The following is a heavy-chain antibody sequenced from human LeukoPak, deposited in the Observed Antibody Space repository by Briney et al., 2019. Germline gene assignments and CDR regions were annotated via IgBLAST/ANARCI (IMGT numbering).Heavy chain of an antibody. CDR2: INRKTDGGTT. D-gene: IGHD2-15*01. CDR1: GFSFNDAW. J-gene: IGHJ4*02. CDR3: TTDTRRVVVPK. Sequence: GGSLRLSCAASGFSFNDAWMSWVRQAPGKGLEWVGRINRKTDGGTTDYAAPVKGRFSISRDDSKTSLYLQMNNLQTEDTAVYYCTTDTRRVVVPKWGQGTLVTVSS. V-gene: IGHV3-15*01.